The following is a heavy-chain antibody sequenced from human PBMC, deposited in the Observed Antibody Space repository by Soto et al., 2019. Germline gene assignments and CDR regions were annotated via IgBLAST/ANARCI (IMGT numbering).Heavy chain of an antibody. CDR3: ATAGRYGSGSYYPSPPYYYYGMDV. D-gene: IGHD3-10*01. CDR2: IYPGDSDT. CDR1: GYSFTSYW. V-gene: IGHV5-51*01. Sequence: GESLKISCKGSGYSFTSYWIGWVRQMPGKGLEWMGIIYPGDSDTRYSPSFQGQVTISADKSISTAYLQWSSLKASDTAMYYCATAGRYGSGSYYPSPPYYYYGMDVWGQGTTVTVSS. J-gene: IGHJ6*02.